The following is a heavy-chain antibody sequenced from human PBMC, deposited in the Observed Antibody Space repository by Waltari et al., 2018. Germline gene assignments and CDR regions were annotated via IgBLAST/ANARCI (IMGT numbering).Heavy chain of an antibody. CDR2: IYHSGST. J-gene: IGHJ6*03. Sequence: QLQLQESGSGLVKPSQTLSLTCAVSGGSISSGGYSLSWIRQPPGKGLEWIGYIYHSGSTYYNPSLKSRVTISVDRSKNQFSLKLSSATAADTAVYYCARQIMGYYYYYMDVWGKGTTVTVSS. V-gene: IGHV4-30-2*01. D-gene: IGHD3-16*01. CDR1: GGSISSGGYS. CDR3: ARQIMGYYYYYMDV.